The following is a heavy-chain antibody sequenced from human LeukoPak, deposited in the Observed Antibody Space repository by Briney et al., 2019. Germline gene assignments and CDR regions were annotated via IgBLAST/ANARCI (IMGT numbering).Heavy chain of an antibody. CDR1: GFTFSSYW. V-gene: IGHV3-7*03. D-gene: IGHD3-22*01. Sequence: GGSLRLSCAASGFTFSSYWMSWVRQAPGKGLEWVANIKQDGSEKYYVDSVKGRFTISRDNAKNSLYLQMNSLRAEDTAVYYCARDGYYDSPYNVDYWGQGTLVTVSS. CDR2: IKQDGSEK. J-gene: IGHJ4*02. CDR3: ARDGYYDSPYNVDY.